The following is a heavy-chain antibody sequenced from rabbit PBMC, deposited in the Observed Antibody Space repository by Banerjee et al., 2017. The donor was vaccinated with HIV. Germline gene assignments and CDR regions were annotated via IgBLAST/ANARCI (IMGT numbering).Heavy chain of an antibody. CDR3: ARAGDDSGSDYWIRIWDL. V-gene: IGHV1S45*01. Sequence: QEQLEESGGGLVKPEGSLTLTCKASGFSFSNKYVMCWVRQAPGKGLEWIACINTDSGRTYHASWAKGRFTISKTSSTTVTLQMTSLTAADTATYFCARAGDDSGSDYWIRIWDLWGQGTLVTVS. J-gene: IGHJ3*01. CDR1: GFSFSNKYV. D-gene: IGHD1-1*01. CDR2: INTDSGRT.